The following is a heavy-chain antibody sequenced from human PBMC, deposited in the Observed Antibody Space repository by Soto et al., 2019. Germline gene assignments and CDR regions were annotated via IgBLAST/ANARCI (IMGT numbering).Heavy chain of an antibody. CDR3: ARHLGPPPMIVVVIPYYFDY. V-gene: IGHV4-39*01. CDR1: GGSISSSSYY. CDR2: IYYSGST. D-gene: IGHD3-22*01. J-gene: IGHJ4*02. Sequence: QLQLQESGPGLVKPSETLSLTCTVSGGSISSSSYYWGWIRQPPGKGLEWIGSIYYSGSTYYNPSLKSRVTISVDTSKNQFSLKLSSVTAADTAVYYCARHLGPPPMIVVVIPYYFDYWGQGTLVTVSS.